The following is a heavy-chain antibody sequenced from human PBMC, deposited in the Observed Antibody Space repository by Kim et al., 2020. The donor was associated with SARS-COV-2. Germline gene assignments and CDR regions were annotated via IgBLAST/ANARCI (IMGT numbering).Heavy chain of an antibody. CDR1: GYTLTELS. CDR2: FDPEDGET. V-gene: IGHV1-24*01. D-gene: IGHD2-2*01. J-gene: IGHJ5*02. CDR3: ATGPPYCSSTSCQNWFDP. Sequence: ASVKVSCKVSGYTLTELSMHWVRQAPGKGLEWMGGFDPEDGETIYAQKFQGRVTMTEDTSTDTAYMELSSLRSEDTAVYYCATGPPYCSSTSCQNWFDPWAQGTLVTVSS.